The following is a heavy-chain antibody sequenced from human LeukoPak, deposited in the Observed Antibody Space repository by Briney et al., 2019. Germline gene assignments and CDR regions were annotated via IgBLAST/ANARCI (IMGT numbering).Heavy chain of an antibody. V-gene: IGHV1-46*01. D-gene: IGHD6-19*01. J-gene: IGHJ3*02. Sequence: ASVKVSCKASGYTFTSYYMHWVRQAPGQGLEWMGIINPSGGSRSYAQKFQGRVTMTRDTSTSTVYMELSSLRSEDTAVCYCARGRGSGWPEDAFDIWGQGTMVTVSS. CDR2: INPSGGSR. CDR3: ARGRGSGWPEDAFDI. CDR1: GYTFTSYY.